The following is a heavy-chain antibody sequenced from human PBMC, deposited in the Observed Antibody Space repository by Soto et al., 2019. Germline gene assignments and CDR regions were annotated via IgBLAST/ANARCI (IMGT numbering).Heavy chain of an antibody. CDR2: ISYDGSNK. J-gene: IGHJ6*02. D-gene: IGHD6-13*01. V-gene: IGHV3-30-3*01. Sequence: QVQLVESGGGVVQPGRSLRLSCAASGFTFSSYAMHWVRQAPGKGLEWVAVISYDGSNKYYADSVKGRFTISRDNSKNPRYLQMNSLRAEDTAVYYCARDRGGGVAAAPSDYYYGMDVWGQGTTVTVSS. CDR3: ARDRGGGVAAAPSDYYYGMDV. CDR1: GFTFSSYA.